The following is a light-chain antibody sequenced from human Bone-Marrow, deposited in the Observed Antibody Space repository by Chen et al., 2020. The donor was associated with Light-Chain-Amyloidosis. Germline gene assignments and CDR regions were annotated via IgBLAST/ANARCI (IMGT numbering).Light chain of an antibody. Sequence: SYELTQPPSVSVSPGQTARITCSGDDLPTKYAYWYQQKPGPAPVLGIHRDTERPSGISERFSGSSSGTTATLTISGGQAEDEADYHCQSADSSGTYEVIFGGGTKLTVL. J-gene: IGLJ2*01. CDR3: QSADSSGTYEVI. CDR2: RDT. V-gene: IGLV3-25*03. CDR1: DLPTKY.